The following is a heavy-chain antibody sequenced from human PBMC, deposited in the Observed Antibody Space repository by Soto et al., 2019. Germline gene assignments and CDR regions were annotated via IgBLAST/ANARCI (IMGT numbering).Heavy chain of an antibody. J-gene: IGHJ3*02. CDR3: ARDQLSFGWSSSEPGDASDI. D-gene: IGHD6-13*01. V-gene: IGHV3-48*01. CDR2: ISSSSSTI. CDR1: GFTFSSYS. Sequence: EVQLVESGGGLVQPGGSLRLSCAASGFTFSSYSMNWVRQAPGKGLEWVSYISSSSSTIYYADSVKGRFTISRDNAKNSLYLQMNSLRAEDTAVYYCARDQLSFGWSSSEPGDASDIWGQGTMVTVSS.